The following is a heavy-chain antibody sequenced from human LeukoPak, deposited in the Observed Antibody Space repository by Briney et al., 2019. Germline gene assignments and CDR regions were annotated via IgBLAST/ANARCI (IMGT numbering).Heavy chain of an antibody. CDR1: GFIFSSYG. D-gene: IGHD1-26*01. CDR2: IRYDGSKK. J-gene: IGHJ4*02. Sequence: GGSLRLSCAASGFIFSSYGMHWVRQAPGKGLEWVAFIRYDGSKKYYADSVKGRFTISRDNSKNTLYLQMNSLRAEDTAVYYCARGYPVGASPLGYWGQGTLVTVSS. V-gene: IGHV3-30*02. CDR3: ARGYPVGASPLGY.